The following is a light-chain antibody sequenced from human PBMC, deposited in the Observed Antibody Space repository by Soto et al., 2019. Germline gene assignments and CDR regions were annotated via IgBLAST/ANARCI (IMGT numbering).Light chain of an antibody. V-gene: IGKV3-20*01. CDR2: GAS. CDR1: QSVSISF. CDR3: QQYESSVT. Sequence: EIVLTQSPGSLSLSPVEGATLSCRASQSVSISFFAWYQQKPGQAPSLLIYGASRRATGVPDRFSGSGSGTDFTLSISRLEPEDFAVYYCQQYESSVTFGQGTKVEIK. J-gene: IGKJ1*01.